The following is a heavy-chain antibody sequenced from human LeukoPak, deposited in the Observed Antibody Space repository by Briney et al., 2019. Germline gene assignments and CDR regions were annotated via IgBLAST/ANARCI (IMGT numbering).Heavy chain of an antibody. V-gene: IGHV3-48*03. CDR1: GFTFSSYE. J-gene: IGHJ4*02. Sequence: GGSLRLSCAASGFTFSSYEMNWVRQAPGKGLEWVSYISSSGSTIYYADSVKGRFTISRDNAKNSLYLQMNSLRAEDTAVYYCARGGGIVVVSFFDYWGQGTLVTVSS. CDR2: ISSSGSTI. D-gene: IGHD3-22*01. CDR3: ARGGGIVVVSFFDY.